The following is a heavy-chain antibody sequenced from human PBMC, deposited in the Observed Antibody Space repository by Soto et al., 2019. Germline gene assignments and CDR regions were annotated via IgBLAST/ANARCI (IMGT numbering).Heavy chain of an antibody. J-gene: IGHJ4*02. D-gene: IGHD3-10*01. CDR2: LFYGGTT. CDR3: ARHRGPAPVY. V-gene: IGHV4-39*01. CDR1: GGSISGYY. Sequence: SETLSLTCTVSGGSISGYYWTWIRQPPGKGLEWVGSLFYGGTTDYNPSLKSRLTMSLDTSKNHFSRKLRSVTAADTAVYYCARHRGPAPVYWGQGTLVTVSS.